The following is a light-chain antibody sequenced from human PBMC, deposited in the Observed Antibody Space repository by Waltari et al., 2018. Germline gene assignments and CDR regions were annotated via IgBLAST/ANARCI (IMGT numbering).Light chain of an antibody. CDR2: SAS. CDR3: QQYNNWPPYT. CDR1: QGVYSN. J-gene: IGKJ2*01. V-gene: IGKV3-15*01. Sequence: EIVMTQSPATLSVSPGESATLSCRASQGVYSNLAWYQQKLGQAPRLLIHSASTRATGIPAMFSGSGSGTEFTLTISSLQSEDFAVYYCQQYNNWPPYTFGQGTKLEIK.